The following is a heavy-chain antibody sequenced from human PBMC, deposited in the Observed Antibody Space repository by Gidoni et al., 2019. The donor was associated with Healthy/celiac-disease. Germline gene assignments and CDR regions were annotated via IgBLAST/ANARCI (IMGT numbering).Heavy chain of an antibody. CDR3: TTPGYSSSSGYYYYYGMDV. J-gene: IGHJ6*02. Sequence: CAASGFTFSNAWMSWVRQAPGKGLEWVGRIKSKTDGGTTDYAAPVKGRFTISRDDSKNTLYLQMNSLKTEDTAVYYCTTPGYSSSSGYYYYYGMDVWGQGTTVTVSS. CDR1: GFTFSNAW. D-gene: IGHD6-6*01. V-gene: IGHV3-15*01. CDR2: IKSKTDGGTT.